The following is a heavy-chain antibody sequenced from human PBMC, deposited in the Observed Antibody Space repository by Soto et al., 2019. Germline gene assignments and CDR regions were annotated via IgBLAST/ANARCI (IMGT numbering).Heavy chain of an antibody. CDR1: GFTFDDYA. V-gene: IGHV3-9*01. D-gene: IGHD6-19*01. CDR3: AKDYGPHSSGCFEY. J-gene: IGHJ4*02. CDR2: ISWNSGSI. Sequence: PGGSLRLSCAPSGFTFDDYAMHRVRQAPGNGLEWVSGISWNSGSIGYADSVKGRFTISRDNAKNSLYLQMNSLRAEDTALYYCAKDYGPHSSGCFEYWGQGTLVTVSS.